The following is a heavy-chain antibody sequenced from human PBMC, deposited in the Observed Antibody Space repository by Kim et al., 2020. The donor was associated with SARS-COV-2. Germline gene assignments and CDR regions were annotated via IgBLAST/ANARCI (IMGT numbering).Heavy chain of an antibody. CDR1: GFTFSSYA. V-gene: IGHV3-30*04. CDR3: ARDARRAGGGTFDY. D-gene: IGHD3-16*01. Sequence: GGSLRLSCAASGFTFSSYAMHWVRQAPGKGLEWVAVISYDGSNKYYVDSVKGRFTISRDNSKNTLYLQMNSLRAEDTAVYYCARDARRAGGGTFDYWGQGTLVTVSS. CDR2: ISYDGSNK. J-gene: IGHJ4*02.